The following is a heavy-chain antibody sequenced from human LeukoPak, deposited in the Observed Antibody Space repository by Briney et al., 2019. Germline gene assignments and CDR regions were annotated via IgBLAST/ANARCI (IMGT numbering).Heavy chain of an antibody. CDR3: ARDKSITIFGVVSPGGY. J-gene: IGHJ4*02. CDR1: GGTFSSYA. V-gene: IGHV1-69*05. D-gene: IGHD3-3*01. Sequence: SVKVSCKASGGTFSSYAISWVRQAPGQGLEWMGRIIPIFGTANYAQKFQGRVTITTDESTSTAYMELSSLRSEDTAVYYCARDKSITIFGVVSPGGYWGQGTLVTVSS. CDR2: IIPIFGTA.